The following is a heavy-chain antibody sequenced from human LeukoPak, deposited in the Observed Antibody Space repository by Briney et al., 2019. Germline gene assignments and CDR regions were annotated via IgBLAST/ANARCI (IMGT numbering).Heavy chain of an antibody. J-gene: IGHJ4*02. CDR2: VYYSGTT. Sequence: SETLSLTCTVSGGSINSGNYYWAWIRQPPGKGLEWIGSVYYSGTTYYNPSLKSRVSISVDTSKNQFSLYLTSVTVADTAVYYCARDARGYYRQDYDYWGQGILVAVSS. CDR3: ARDARGYYRQDYDY. V-gene: IGHV4-39*07. D-gene: IGHD1-26*01. CDR1: GGSINSGNYY.